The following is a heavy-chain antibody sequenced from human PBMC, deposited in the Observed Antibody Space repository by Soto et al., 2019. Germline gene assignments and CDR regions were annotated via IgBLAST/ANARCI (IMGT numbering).Heavy chain of an antibody. Sequence: QVQLVESGGGVVQPGRSLRLSCAASGFSFSISPMHWVRQAPGKGPEWVALISYDGTNKSYADSVKGRFTISRDNSKSTLYLQRDSLRPEDAAVYYCARDPKTSGGQHWAFNYFDSWGQGTLVTVSS. CDR1: GFSFSISP. V-gene: IGHV3-30-3*01. CDR3: ARDPKTSGGQHWAFNYFDS. J-gene: IGHJ4*02. D-gene: IGHD7-27*01. CDR2: ISYDGTNK.